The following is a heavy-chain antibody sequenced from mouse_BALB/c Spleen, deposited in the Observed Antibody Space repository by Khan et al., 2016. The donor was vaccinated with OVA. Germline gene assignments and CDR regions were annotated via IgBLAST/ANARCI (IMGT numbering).Heavy chain of an antibody. CDR2: ITSGGSYT. D-gene: IGHD1-1*01. J-gene: IGHJ2*01. Sequence: EVELVESGGGLVKPGGSLKLSCAASGFAFSSYSMSWVRQTPEKRLEWVATITSGGSYTYYPDSVKGRFTISRDNVKNTLYLQMSSLKSEDTAMYYCTRDRNYYGSSFYFDYWGQGTTLTVSS. CDR1: GFAFSSYS. V-gene: IGHV5-6-4*01. CDR3: TRDRNYYGSSFYFDY.